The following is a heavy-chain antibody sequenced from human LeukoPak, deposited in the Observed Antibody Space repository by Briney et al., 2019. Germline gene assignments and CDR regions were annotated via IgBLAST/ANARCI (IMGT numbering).Heavy chain of an antibody. CDR1: GFTFSDYY. CDR2: INHSGST. CDR3: ARGRRIVATISARHRYYMDV. J-gene: IGHJ6*03. Sequence: GSLRLSCAASGFTFSDYYMSWIRQAPGKGLEWIGEINHSGSTNYNPSLKSRATMSVDTSKNQFSLKLSSVTAADTAVYYCARGRRIVATISARHRYYMDVWGKGTTVTISS. V-gene: IGHV4-34*01. D-gene: IGHD5-12*01.